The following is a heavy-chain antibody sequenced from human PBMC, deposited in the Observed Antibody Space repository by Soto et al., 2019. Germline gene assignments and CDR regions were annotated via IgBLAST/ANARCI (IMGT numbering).Heavy chain of an antibody. Sequence: PGESLKISCKTSGYNFASYWIAWVRQMPGKGLEWMGIIYPGDSDTRYSPSFQGQVSISADKSIGTAYLQWSSLKAPDSALYYCARLPSDSWHHYRYYFGMDVWGQGTTVTVSS. CDR1: GYNFASYW. V-gene: IGHV5-51*01. CDR3: ARLPSDSWHHYRYYFGMDV. J-gene: IGHJ6*02. D-gene: IGHD3-9*01. CDR2: IYPGDSDT.